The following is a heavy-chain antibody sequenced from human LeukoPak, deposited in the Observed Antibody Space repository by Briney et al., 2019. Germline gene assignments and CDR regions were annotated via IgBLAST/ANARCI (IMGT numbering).Heavy chain of an antibody. CDR2: INSDGSST. J-gene: IGHJ6*02. CDR1: GFTFSEHY. Sequence: PGGSLRLSCAASGFTFSEHYMDWVRQAPGKGLVWVSRINSDGSSTSYADSVKGRFTISRDNAKNTLYLQMNSLRAEDTAVYYCARDCGGDCSPLYYYYYGMDAWGQGTTVTVSS. V-gene: IGHV3-74*01. D-gene: IGHD2-21*02. CDR3: ARDCGGDCSPLYYYYYGMDA.